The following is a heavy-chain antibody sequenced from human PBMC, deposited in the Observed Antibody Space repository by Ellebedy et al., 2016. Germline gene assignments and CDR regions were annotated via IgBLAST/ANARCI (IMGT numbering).Heavy chain of an antibody. D-gene: IGHD1-1*01. V-gene: IGHV1-2*02. CDR1: GYSFPDKY. CDR2: ITPASGAT. CDR3: TRDTKDNSFTY. J-gene: IGHJ4*02. Sequence: ASVKVSCKASGYSFPDKYMHWVRQAPGQGLEWVGWITPASGATRYAPRFQGRVTLSSDTSISTAYMELSSLTYDDAAVYYCTRDTKDNSFTYWGQGTLVAVSS.